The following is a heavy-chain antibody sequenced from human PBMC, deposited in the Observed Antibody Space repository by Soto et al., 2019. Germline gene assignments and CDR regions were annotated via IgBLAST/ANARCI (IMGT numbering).Heavy chain of an antibody. D-gene: IGHD6-19*01. CDR1: GGTFSSYA. V-gene: IGHV1-69*13. CDR2: IIPIFGTA. J-gene: IGHJ6*02. CDR3: ARGVRGRAVAGPPILGYDMDV. Sequence: SVKVSCKASGGTFSSYAISWVRQAPGQGLEWMGGIIPIFGTANYAQKFQGRVAITADESTSTAYMELSSLRSEDTAVYYCARGVRGRAVAGPPILGYDMDVWGQGTTVTVSS.